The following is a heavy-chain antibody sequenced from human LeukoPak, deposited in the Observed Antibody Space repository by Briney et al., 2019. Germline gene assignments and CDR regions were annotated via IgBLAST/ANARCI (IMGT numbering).Heavy chain of an antibody. D-gene: IGHD3-22*01. Sequence: PGGSLRLSCAASGLTFSSYSMNWVRQAPGKGLEWVSSISSSSSYIYYADSVKGRFTISRDNAKNSLYLQMNSLRAEDTAVYYCARSPYYYDSSGYINSPDAFDIWGQGTMVTVSS. J-gene: IGHJ3*02. V-gene: IGHV3-21*01. CDR2: ISSSSSYI. CDR1: GLTFSSYS. CDR3: ARSPYYYDSSGYINSPDAFDI.